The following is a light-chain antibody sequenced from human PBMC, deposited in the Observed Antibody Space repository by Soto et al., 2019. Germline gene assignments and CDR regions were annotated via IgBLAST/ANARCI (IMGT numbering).Light chain of an antibody. J-gene: IGKJ5*01. CDR2: GAS. CDR3: QQYGSSPST. V-gene: IGKV3-20*01. CDR1: QSVSSSY. Sequence: EILLTQSPVTLSLSPGERATLSCRASQSVSSSYLAWYQQKPGQAPRLLIYGASSRATGIPDRFSGSGSGTDFTLTIIRLQPEDFAVYYCQQYGSSPSTFGQGTRLEIK.